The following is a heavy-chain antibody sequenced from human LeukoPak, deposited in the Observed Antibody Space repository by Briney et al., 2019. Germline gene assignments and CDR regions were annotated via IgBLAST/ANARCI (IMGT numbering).Heavy chain of an antibody. D-gene: IGHD3-10*01. J-gene: IGHJ4*02. CDR1: GFTVSSYE. CDR3: ARVKGSYVDY. V-gene: IGHV3-48*03. CDR2: ISSGGSTK. Sequence: PGGSLRLSCAASGFTVSSYEMSWVRQAPGKGLEWVSFISSGGSTKYYADAVKGRFTISTNNAKKSQNLQMNSLRVEDTAVYYCARVKGSYVDYWGQGTLVTVSS.